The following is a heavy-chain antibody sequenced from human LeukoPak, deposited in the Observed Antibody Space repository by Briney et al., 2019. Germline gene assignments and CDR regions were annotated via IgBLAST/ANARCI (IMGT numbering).Heavy chain of an antibody. CDR3: ARRDYYGSGSHNYYMEV. J-gene: IGHJ6*03. D-gene: IGHD3-10*01. V-gene: IGHV1-2*02. CDR1: GGSFSSYA. Sequence: ASVKVSCKTSGGSFSSYAISWVRQAPGQGLEWMGWIHPYTGDTTYAQKFQGRVTMTRDMSISTAYMELRRLRSDDMAVYYCARRDYYGSGSHNYYMEVWGKGTTVIISS. CDR2: IHPYTGDT.